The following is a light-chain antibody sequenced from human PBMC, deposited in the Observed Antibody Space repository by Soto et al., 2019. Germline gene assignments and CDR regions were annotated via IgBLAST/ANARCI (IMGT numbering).Light chain of an antibody. CDR1: QSVSSSY. Sequence: EIVLTQSPGTLSLSPGERATLSCRASQSVSSSYLAWYQQKPGQAPRLLIYGASSRATGIPVRFSGSGSGTDFTLTISRLEPEDFAVYYCQQYGSSPLTFGGGTK. CDR3: QQYGSSPLT. CDR2: GAS. V-gene: IGKV3-20*01. J-gene: IGKJ4*01.